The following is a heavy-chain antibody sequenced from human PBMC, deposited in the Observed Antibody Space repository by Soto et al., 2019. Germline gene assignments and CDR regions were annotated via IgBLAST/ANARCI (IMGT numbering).Heavy chain of an antibody. J-gene: IGHJ4*02. D-gene: IGHD2-15*01. V-gene: IGHV3-21*01. Sequence: EVQLVGSGGGLVKPGGSLRLSCAASGFTFSSYSMNWVRQAPGKGLEWVSSISSSSSYIYYADSVKGRFTISRDNAKNSLYLQMNSLRAEDTAVYYCASDTPLGYCSGGSCYSDYWGQGTLVTVSS. CDR3: ASDTPLGYCSGGSCYSDY. CDR1: GFTFSSYS. CDR2: ISSSSSYI.